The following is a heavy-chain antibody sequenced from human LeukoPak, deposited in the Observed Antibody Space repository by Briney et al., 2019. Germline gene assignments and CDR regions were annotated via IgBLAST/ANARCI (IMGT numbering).Heavy chain of an antibody. V-gene: IGHV4-39*01. Sequence: SETLSLTCTVSGGSISSSSYYWGWIRQPPGKGLEWIGSIYYSGSTYYNPSLKSRVTISVDTSKNQYSLKLSSVTAADTAVYYCARAKYSGSYLFDYWGQGTLDTVSS. CDR2: IYYSGST. J-gene: IGHJ4*02. CDR1: GGSISSSSYY. CDR3: ARAKYSGSYLFDY. D-gene: IGHD1-26*01.